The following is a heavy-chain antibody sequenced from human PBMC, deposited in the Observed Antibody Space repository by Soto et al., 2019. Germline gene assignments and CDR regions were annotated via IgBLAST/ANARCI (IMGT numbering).Heavy chain of an antibody. CDR2: INSDGSST. V-gene: IGHV3-74*01. J-gene: IGHJ6*02. CDR1: GFTFSSYW. Sequence: PGGSLRLSCAASGFTFSSYWMHWVRQAPGKGLVWVSRINSDGSSTSYADSVKGRFTISRDNAKNTLYLQMNSLRAEDTAVYYCASILHVDHGLMDVWGQGTTVTVSS. CDR3: ASILHVDHGLMDV. D-gene: IGHD2-21*01.